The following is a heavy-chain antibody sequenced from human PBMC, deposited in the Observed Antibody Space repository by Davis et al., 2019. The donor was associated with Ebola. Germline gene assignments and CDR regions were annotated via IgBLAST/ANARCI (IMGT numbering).Heavy chain of an antibody. D-gene: IGHD1-26*01. Sequence: GESLKISCKGSGYSFTSYWIGWVRQMPGKGLEWMGIIYPGDSDTRYSPSFQGPVHISADKSISTAYLQWSSLKASDTAMYYCARQGIGGSYPMNWFDPWGQGTLVTVSS. CDR3: ARQGIGGSYPMNWFDP. CDR1: GYSFTSYW. J-gene: IGHJ5*02. CDR2: IYPGDSDT. V-gene: IGHV5-51*01.